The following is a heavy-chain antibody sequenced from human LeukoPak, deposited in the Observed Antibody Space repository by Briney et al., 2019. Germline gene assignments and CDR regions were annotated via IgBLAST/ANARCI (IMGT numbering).Heavy chain of an antibody. D-gene: IGHD2-2*01. Sequence: ASVKVSCKAFGYTFTSNYMHWVRQAPGQGPEWMGVISPSGGSTTYAQKFQGRVTLTRDMSTSTDYLELSSLRSEDTAVYYCAAVGYCSSTSSYSYAFDIWGQGTMVTVSS. CDR2: ISPSGGST. CDR3: AAVGYCSSTSSYSYAFDI. J-gene: IGHJ3*02. V-gene: IGHV1-46*01. CDR1: GYTFTSNY.